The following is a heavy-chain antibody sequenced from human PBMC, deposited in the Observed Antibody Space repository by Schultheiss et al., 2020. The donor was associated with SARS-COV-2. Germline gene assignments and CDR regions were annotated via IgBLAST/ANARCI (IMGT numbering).Heavy chain of an antibody. CDR3: ATRLPYGGYEN. V-gene: IGHV3-30*04. J-gene: IGHJ4*02. Sequence: GGSLRLSCAASGFTFSSYAMHWVRQAPGKGLEWVAVISYDGSNKYYADSVKGRFTFSRDNVKESVFLQMNSLRAEDTAVYYCATRLPYGGYENWGRGTLVTVSS. CDR2: ISYDGSNK. CDR1: GFTFSSYA. D-gene: IGHD5-12*01.